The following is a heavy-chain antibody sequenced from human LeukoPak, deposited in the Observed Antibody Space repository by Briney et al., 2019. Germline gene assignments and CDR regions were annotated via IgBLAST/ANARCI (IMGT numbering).Heavy chain of an antibody. CDR2: IYYSGST. CDR3: ARAPGWYSAPGY. V-gene: IGHV4-59*01. CDR1: GGSLSSYY. D-gene: IGHD2-15*01. Sequence: SETLSLTCTVSGGSLSSYYWSWIRQPPGKGLEWIGNIYYSGSTNYNPSLKSRVTISVDTSKNQFSLKLSSVPAADTAVYYCARAPGWYSAPGYWGQGTLVTVSS. J-gene: IGHJ4*02.